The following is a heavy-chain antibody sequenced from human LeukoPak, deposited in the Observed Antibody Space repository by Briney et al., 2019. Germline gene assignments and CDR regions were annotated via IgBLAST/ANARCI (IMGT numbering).Heavy chain of an antibody. D-gene: IGHD5-24*01. CDR1: GFTFSSYA. CDR2: ISGSGDST. J-gene: IGHJ4*02. V-gene: IGHV3-23*01. Sequence: GGSLRLSCAVSGFTFSSYAMSWVRQAPGKGLEWVSAISGSGDSTYYADSVKGRFTISRDNSKNTLYLQMNSLRVEDTAVYYCAKDNGYRNYFDYWGQGILVTVSS. CDR3: AKDNGYRNYFDY.